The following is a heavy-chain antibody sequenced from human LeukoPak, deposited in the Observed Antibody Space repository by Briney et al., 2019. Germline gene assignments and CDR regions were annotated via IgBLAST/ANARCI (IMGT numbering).Heavy chain of an antibody. CDR3: AREVVAATFDN. V-gene: IGHV4-4*07. Sequence: SETLSLTCTVSGGSISSYFWSWIRQPAGNGLEWIGRFYASGSTIYNPSLKSRVTISVDRSMNQFSLNLSSVTAAGTAVYYCAREVVAATFDNWGQGTLVTVSS. D-gene: IGHD2-15*01. J-gene: IGHJ4*02. CDR2: FYASGST. CDR1: GGSISSYF.